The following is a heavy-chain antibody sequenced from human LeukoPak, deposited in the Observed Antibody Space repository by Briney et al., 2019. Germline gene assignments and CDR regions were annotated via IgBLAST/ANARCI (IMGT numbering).Heavy chain of an antibody. CDR2: IIPIFDTA. D-gene: IGHD1-26*01. V-gene: IGHV1-69*13. CDR3: ARDGVGATKRGAFDY. Sequence: GASVKVSCKASGGTFSSYAISWVRQAPGQGLEWMGGIIPIFDTANYAQKFQGRVTITADESTSTAYMELSRLKSEDTAVYYCARDGVGATKRGAFDYWGQGTLVTVSS. J-gene: IGHJ4*02. CDR1: GGTFSSYA.